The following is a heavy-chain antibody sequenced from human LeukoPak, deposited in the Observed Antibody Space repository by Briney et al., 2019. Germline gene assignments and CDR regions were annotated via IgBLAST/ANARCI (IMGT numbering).Heavy chain of an antibody. J-gene: IGHJ2*01. CDR3: AEHTTNVNFNCNFIL. CDR2: IYYSGST. V-gene: IGHV4-59*08. CDR1: GGSISSYY. D-gene: IGHD1-7*01. Sequence: SETLSLTCTVSGGSISSYYWSWIRQPPGKGLEWIGYIYYSGSTNYNPSLKSRVTRSVDKSKNQFSLKLSSVTAADTAVYYCAEHTTNVNFNCNFILWGLGPWSLSPQ.